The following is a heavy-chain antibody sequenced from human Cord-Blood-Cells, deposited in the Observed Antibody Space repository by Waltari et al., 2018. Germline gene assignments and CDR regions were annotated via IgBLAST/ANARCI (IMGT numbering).Heavy chain of an antibody. J-gene: IGHJ4*02. CDR1: GFTFSSYW. D-gene: IGHD3-22*01. CDR3: ASYDSSGYYFDY. Sequence: EVKLVESGGGLVQPGGSLRLSCAASGFTFSSYWMHWVRQAPGKGLVWVSRINSDGSSTSYADSVKGRFTISRDNAKNTLYLQMNSLRAEDTAVYYCASYDSSGYYFDYWGQGTLVTVSS. CDR2: INSDGSST. V-gene: IGHV3-74*01.